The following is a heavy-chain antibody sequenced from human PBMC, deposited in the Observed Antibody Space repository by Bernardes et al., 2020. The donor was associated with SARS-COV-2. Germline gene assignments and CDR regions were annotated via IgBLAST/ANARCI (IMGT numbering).Heavy chain of an antibody. J-gene: IGHJ4*02. Sequence: LSLTYTVSGGSISAYSWSWFRQPPGKGLEWIGYLYYTGSTNYNPSLQSRVTISVDTSKNQFSLKLSSVTAADTAVYYCARGFDYWGQGILVTVSS. CDR3: ARGFDY. V-gene: IGHV4-59*01. CDR1: GGSISAYS. CDR2: LYYTGST.